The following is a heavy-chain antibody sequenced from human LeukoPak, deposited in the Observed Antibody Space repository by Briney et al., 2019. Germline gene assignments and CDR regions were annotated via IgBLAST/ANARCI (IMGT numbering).Heavy chain of an antibody. CDR2: INWNGGST. CDR3: ARRIAVAGLVDAFDI. J-gene: IGHJ3*02. Sequence: GGSLRLSCAASGFTFDDYGMSWVRHAPGKGLEWVSGINWNGGSTGYADSVKGRFTISRDNAKNSLYLQMNSLRAEDTALYYCARRIAVAGLVDAFDIWGQGTMVTVSS. V-gene: IGHV3-20*04. D-gene: IGHD6-19*01. CDR1: GFTFDDYG.